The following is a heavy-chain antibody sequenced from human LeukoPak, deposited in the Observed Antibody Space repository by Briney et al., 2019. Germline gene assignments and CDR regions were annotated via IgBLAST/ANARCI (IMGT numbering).Heavy chain of an antibody. CDR2: IWYDGSNK. J-gene: IGHJ4*02. CDR1: GFTFRNHG. Sequence: PGGSLRLSCAASGFTFRNHGMYWVRQAPGKGLEWVAIIWYDGSNKYYADSVKGRLTISRDNSKNTLYLQMNSLRAEDTAVYYCARGGGITGTPDYDYWGQGTLVTVSS. D-gene: IGHD1-20*01. V-gene: IGHV3-33*01. CDR3: ARGGGITGTPDYDY.